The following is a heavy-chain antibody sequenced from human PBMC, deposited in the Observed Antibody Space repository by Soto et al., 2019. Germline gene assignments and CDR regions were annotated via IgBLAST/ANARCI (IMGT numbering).Heavy chain of an antibody. D-gene: IGHD3-16*01. CDR2: IYWHDDK. V-gene: IGHV2-5*01. Sequence: SGPTLVNPTQTLTLTCTFSGFSLSTTGVGVSWIRQPPGKALEWLALIYWHDDKRYSPSLKSRLTITKDTPKNQVVLTMTNMDPVDTATYYCAHRGGATVGLYYFDYWGQGALVTVCS. CDR3: AHRGGATVGLYYFDY. CDR1: GFSLSTTGVG. J-gene: IGHJ4*02.